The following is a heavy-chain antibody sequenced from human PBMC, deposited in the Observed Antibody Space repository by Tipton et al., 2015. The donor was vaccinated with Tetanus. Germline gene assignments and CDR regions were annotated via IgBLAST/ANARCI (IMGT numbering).Heavy chain of an antibody. CDR2: SWYDGTDK. V-gene: IGHV3-33*01. Sequence: SLRLSCAASGFIFSSYGIHWVRQAPGKGLEWVAVSWYDGTDKYYADSVKGRFTISRDNSKNTLYLQMNSLRAEDTAVYYCAREADCSGGSCFSGDFDNWGQGTLVTVPS. J-gene: IGHJ4*02. D-gene: IGHD2-15*01. CDR1: GFIFSSYG. CDR3: AREADCSGGSCFSGDFDN.